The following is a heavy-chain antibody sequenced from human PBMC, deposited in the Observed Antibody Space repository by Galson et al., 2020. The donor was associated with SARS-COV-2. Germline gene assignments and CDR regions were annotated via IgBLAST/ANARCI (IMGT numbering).Heavy chain of an antibody. CDR2: IYYSGST. D-gene: IGHD3-10*01. CDR1: GGSISSSSYY. CDR3: AGLFGELSNFDY. V-gene: IGHV4-39*01. Sequence: SETLSLTCTVSGGSISSSSYYWGWIRQPPGKGLEWIGSIYYSGSTYYNPSLKSRVTISVDTSKNQFSLKLSSVTAADTAIYYCAGLFGELSNFDYWGQGTLVTVPS. J-gene: IGHJ4*02.